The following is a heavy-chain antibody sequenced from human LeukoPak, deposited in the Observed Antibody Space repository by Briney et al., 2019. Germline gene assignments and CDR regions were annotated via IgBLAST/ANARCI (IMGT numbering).Heavy chain of an antibody. D-gene: IGHD5-18*01. Sequence: GGSLRLSCAASGFTFVSYWMHWGRQAPGKGRVWVSRINGYGSSTDFADSVKGRFPISRDNAKNTLYLQMNSLRAEDTAVYYCARDAPGNTALDYWGQGTLVTVSS. CDR2: INGYGSST. CDR3: ARDAPGNTALDY. V-gene: IGHV3-74*01. J-gene: IGHJ4*02. CDR1: GFTFVSYW.